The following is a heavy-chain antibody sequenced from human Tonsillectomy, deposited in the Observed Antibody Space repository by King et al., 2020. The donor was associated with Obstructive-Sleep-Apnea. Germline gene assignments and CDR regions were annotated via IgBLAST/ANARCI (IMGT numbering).Heavy chain of an antibody. CDR3: ARYRHSFDY. J-gene: IGHJ4*02. CDR2: IRYDGTDK. Sequence: QVQLVESGGGVVQPGRSLRVSCAASGFSFSIHGMHWVRQAPGKGLEWVAFIRYDGTDKYYADSVKGRFTFSRDNSKNTLYLQMNSLRAEDTAVYYCARYRHSFDYWGQGTLVTVSS. D-gene: IGHD1-14*01. V-gene: IGHV3-30*02. CDR1: GFSFSIHG.